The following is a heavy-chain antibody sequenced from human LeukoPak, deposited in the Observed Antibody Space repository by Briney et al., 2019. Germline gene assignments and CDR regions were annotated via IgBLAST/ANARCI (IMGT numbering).Heavy chain of an antibody. CDR1: GFTFSSYD. CDR3: AKVGLDDYGDPFDY. J-gene: IGHJ4*02. Sequence: GGSLRLSCAASGFTFSSYDMHWVRQATGKGLEWVSAIGTAGDTYYPGSVKGRFTISRENAKNTLYLQMNSLRAEDTAVYYCAKVGLDDYGDPFDYWGQGTPVTVSS. V-gene: IGHV3-13*01. D-gene: IGHD4-17*01. CDR2: IGTAGDT.